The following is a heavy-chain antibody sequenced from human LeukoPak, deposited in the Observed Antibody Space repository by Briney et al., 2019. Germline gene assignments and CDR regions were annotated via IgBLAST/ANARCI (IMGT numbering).Heavy chain of an antibody. CDR3: ARAVADSYFDY. D-gene: IGHD6-19*01. J-gene: IGHJ4*02. V-gene: IGHV4-34*01. CDR2: INHSGST. Sequence: SETLSLTCAVYGGSFSGYYWSWIRQPPGKGLEWIGEINHSGSTNYNPSLKSRVTISVDTSKNQFSLKLSSVTAADTAVYYCARAVADSYFDYWGQGTLVTVSS. CDR1: GGSFSGYY.